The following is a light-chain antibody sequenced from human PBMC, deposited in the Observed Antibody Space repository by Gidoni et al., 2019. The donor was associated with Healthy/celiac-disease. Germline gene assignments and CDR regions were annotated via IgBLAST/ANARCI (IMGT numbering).Light chain of an antibody. V-gene: IGLV1-40*01. CDR2: GTS. J-gene: IGLJ2*01. Sequence: QSVLTQPPSVSRAPRQRVTISCTGSSPNIGAGYDVHWYQQLPGTAPKLLIYGTSNRPSGVPDRFSGSKSGTSASLAITGLQAEDEADYYCQSYDSSLRTVFGGGTKLTVL. CDR3: QSYDSSLRTV. CDR1: SPNIGAGYD.